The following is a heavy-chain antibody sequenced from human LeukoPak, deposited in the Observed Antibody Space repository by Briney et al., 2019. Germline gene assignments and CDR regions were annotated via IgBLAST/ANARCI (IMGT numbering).Heavy chain of an antibody. D-gene: IGHD6-6*01. CDR1: GGSISSSPYY. CDR3: ARREGARPMDY. Sequence: PSETLSLTCTVSGGSISSSPYYRGWIRQPPGKGLEWIGSTYYSGSTYYNPSLKSRVTISVDASKNQFSLKLSSVTAADTAVYYCARREGARPMDYWGQGILVTVSS. V-gene: IGHV4-39*01. CDR2: TYYSGST. J-gene: IGHJ4*02.